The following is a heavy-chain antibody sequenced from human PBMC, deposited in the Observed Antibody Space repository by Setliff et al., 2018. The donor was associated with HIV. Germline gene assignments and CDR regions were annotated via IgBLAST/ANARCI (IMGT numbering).Heavy chain of an antibody. D-gene: IGHD2-15*01. CDR2: IYYSGRT. CDR3: ASRGIVEVTISMPDEYFVH. Sequence: PSETLSLTCIVSHGSISSTSHYWGWVRQSPGRRLEWIGSIYYSGRTYYNPSLKSRVTISVDTSKNQFSLKLTSVTAADTATYYCASRGIVEVTISMPDEYFVHWGHGTLVTVSS. V-gene: IGHV4-39*01. CDR1: HGSISSTSHY. J-gene: IGHJ1*01.